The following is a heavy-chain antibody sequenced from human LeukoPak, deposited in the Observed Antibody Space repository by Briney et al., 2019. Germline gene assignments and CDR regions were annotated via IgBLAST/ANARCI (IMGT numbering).Heavy chain of an antibody. CDR2: IYYSGST. CDR3: ARVRIDYDFWSGYAFDI. D-gene: IGHD3-3*01. J-gene: IGHJ3*02. V-gene: IGHV4-59*01. Sequence: SETLSLTCTVSGGSISSYYWSWIRQPPGKGLEWIGYIYYSGSTNYNPSLKSRVTISVDTSKNQFSLKLSSVTAADTAVYYCARVRIDYDFWSGYAFDIWGQGTMVTVSS. CDR1: GGSISSYY.